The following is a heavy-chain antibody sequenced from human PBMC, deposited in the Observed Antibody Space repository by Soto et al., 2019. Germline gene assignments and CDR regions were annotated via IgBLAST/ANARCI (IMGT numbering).Heavy chain of an antibody. Sequence: EVQLVESGGGLVPPGGSLRLSCADSGITFSSYWMSWLRQAPGKGLDWVATINLDGREKFYVDSVKGRFTISRDNAKNSLYLQMNSLRAEDTAVYYCAREARSSFDYWGQGTLVTVSS. J-gene: IGHJ4*02. CDR1: GITFSSYW. CDR3: AREARSSFDY. CDR2: INLDGREK. V-gene: IGHV3-7*01.